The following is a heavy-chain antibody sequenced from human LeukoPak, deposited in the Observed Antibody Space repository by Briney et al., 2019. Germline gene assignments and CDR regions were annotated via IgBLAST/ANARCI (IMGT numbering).Heavy chain of an antibody. V-gene: IGHV3-23*01. CDR3: AKVGMATTGVDY. D-gene: IGHD5-24*01. CDR1: GFTFSSYA. Sequence: GGSLRLSCAASGFTFSSYAMSWVRQAPGKGLEWVSAISGSGGSTYYADSVKGRFTISRDNSKNTLYLQMNSLGAEDTAVYYCAKVGMATTGVDYWGQGTLVTVSS. CDR2: ISGSGGST. J-gene: IGHJ4*02.